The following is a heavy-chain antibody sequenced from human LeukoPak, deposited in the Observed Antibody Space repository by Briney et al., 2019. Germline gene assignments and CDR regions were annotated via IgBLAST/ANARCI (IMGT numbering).Heavy chain of an antibody. D-gene: IGHD3-10*01. CDR3: ARNMVRGDTTYFQH. Sequence: ASVKVSCKASGYTFTSYGISWVRQAPGQGLEWMGWISAYNGNTNYAQKFQGRVTMTRNTSISTAYMELSSLRSEDTAVYYCARNMVRGDTTYFQHWGQGTLVTVSS. V-gene: IGHV1-18*01. CDR1: GYTFTSYG. J-gene: IGHJ1*01. CDR2: ISAYNGNT.